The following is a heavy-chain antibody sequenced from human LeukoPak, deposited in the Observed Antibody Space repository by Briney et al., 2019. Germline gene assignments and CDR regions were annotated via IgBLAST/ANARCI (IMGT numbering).Heavy chain of an antibody. J-gene: IGHJ4*02. Sequence: PGGSLRLSCAASGFTFSSYGMHWVRQAPGRGLEWVAFIRYDGSNKYYADSVKGRFTISRDNSKNTLYLQMNSLRAEDTAVYYCAKDREYSGYEYFDYWGQGTVDSLSS. CDR3: AKDREYSGYEYFDY. V-gene: IGHV3-30*02. CDR2: IRYDGSNK. CDR1: GFTFSSYG. D-gene: IGHD5-12*01.